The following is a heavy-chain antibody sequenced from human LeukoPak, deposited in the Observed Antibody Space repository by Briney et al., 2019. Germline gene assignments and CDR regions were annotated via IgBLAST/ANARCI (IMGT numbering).Heavy chain of an antibody. D-gene: IGHD5-12*01. V-gene: IGHV4-59*12. CDR1: GGSISSYY. Sequence: PSETLSLTCTVSGGSISSYYWSWIRQPPGKGLEWIGYIYYSGSTNYNPSLKSRVTISVDTSKNQFSLKLSSVTAADTAVYYCARDFRERSGSIDYWGQGTLVTVSS. CDR3: ARDFRERSGSIDY. J-gene: IGHJ4*02. CDR2: IYYSGST.